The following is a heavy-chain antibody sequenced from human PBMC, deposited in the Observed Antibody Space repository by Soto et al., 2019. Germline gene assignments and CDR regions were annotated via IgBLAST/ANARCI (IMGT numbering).Heavy chain of an antibody. D-gene: IGHD3-22*01. CDR2: ISVSGSTT. Sequence: EVQLLESGGGLVQPGGSLRLSCAASGFTFRSYAMSWVRQAPGKGLEWGSGISVSGSTTYYADSVKGRFTISRDNSKNTLYLQMSSLRAEHTDVYYCARGGYYDSTGYANWGQGTLVTVCS. CDR3: ARGGYYDSTGYAN. CDR1: GFTFRSYA. J-gene: IGHJ4*02. V-gene: IGHV3-23*01.